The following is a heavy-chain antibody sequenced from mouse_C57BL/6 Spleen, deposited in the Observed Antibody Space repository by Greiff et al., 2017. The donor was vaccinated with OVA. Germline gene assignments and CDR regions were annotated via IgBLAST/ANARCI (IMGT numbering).Heavy chain of an antibody. J-gene: IGHJ4*01. Sequence: VQLQQSGAELMKPGASVKLSCKATGYTFTGYWIEWVKQRPGHGLEWIGEILPGSGSTNYNAKFKGKATFTADTSSNTAYMQLRSLTTEDSASDYCARGEGYYYGSSHAMDYWGQGTSVTVSS. CDR2: ILPGSGST. CDR1: GYTFTGYW. V-gene: IGHV1-9*01. CDR3: ARGEGYYYGSSHAMDY. D-gene: IGHD1-1*01.